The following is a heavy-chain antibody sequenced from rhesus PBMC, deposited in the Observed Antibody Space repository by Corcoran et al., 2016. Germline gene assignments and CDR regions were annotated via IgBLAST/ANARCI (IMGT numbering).Heavy chain of an antibody. Sequence: QVTLKESGPALVKPTQTLTLTCTFSGFSISTTGTGVGWIRQPPGKAPEWLASIYWNESKYYSTSLKSRLTISKDTSNNQVVLTMTNMDPVDTATYYCARVLTSLDSWGQGVVVTVSS. CDR3: ARVLTSLDS. CDR2: IYWNESK. CDR1: GFSISTTGTG. V-gene: IGHV2-95*01. J-gene: IGHJ6*01.